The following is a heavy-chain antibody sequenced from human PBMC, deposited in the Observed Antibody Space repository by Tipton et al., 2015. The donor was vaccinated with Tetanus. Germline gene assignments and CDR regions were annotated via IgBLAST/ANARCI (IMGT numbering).Heavy chain of an antibody. CDR1: GGSISSSSYY. J-gene: IGHJ5*02. CDR3: ARQSCSGGSCRFDP. D-gene: IGHD2-15*01. Sequence: TLSLTCTVSGGSISSSSYYWSWIRQPAGKGLEWIGRIYTSGSTNYNPSLKSRVTMSVDTSKNQFSLNLTSVTAADTAFYYCARQSCSGGSCRFDPWGQGTLVTVSS. CDR2: IYTSGST. V-gene: IGHV4-61*02.